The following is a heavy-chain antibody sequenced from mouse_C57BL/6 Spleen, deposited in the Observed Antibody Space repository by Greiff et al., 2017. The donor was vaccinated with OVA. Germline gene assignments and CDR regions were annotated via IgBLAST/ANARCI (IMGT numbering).Heavy chain of an antibody. CDR2: IDPSDSET. J-gene: IGHJ3*01. Sequence: QVQLQQPGAELGRPGSSVKLSCKASGYTFTSYWMHWVKQRPIQGLEWIGNIDPSDSETHYNQKFKDKATLTVDKSSSTAYMQLSSLTSEDSAVYYCARSGSSWFAYWGQGTLVTVSA. D-gene: IGHD3-1*01. CDR3: ARSGSSWFAY. CDR1: GYTFTSYW. V-gene: IGHV1-52*01.